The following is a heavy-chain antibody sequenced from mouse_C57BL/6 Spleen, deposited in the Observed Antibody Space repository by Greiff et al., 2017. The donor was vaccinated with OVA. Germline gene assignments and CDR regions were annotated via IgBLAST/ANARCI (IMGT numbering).Heavy chain of an antibody. CDR2: IDPNSGGP. V-gene: IGHV1-72*01. D-gene: IGHD3-3*01. CDR1: GYTFTSSW. J-gene: IGHJ4*01. CDR3: ARIGLDYAMDY. Sequence: QVQLQQPGAELVKPGASVKLSCKASGYTFTSSWMHWVKQRPGRGLEWIGRIDPNSGGPKYNEKFKSKATLTVDKPSSTAYMQLSSLTSEDAAVCDCARIGLDYAMDYWGQGTSVTVSS.